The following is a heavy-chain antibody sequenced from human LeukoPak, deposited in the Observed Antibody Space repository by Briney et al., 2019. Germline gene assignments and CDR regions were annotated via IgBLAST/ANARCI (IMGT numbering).Heavy chain of an antibody. D-gene: IGHD6-19*01. Sequence: ASVKVSCKASGYTFTSYYMRWVRQAPGQGLEWMGIINPSGGSTSYAQKFQGRVTMTRDTSTSTVYMELSSLRSEGTAVYYCARDGRVAGTGENWFDPWGQGTLVTVSS. J-gene: IGHJ5*02. CDR1: GYTFTSYY. V-gene: IGHV1-46*01. CDR2: INPSGGST. CDR3: ARDGRVAGTGENWFDP.